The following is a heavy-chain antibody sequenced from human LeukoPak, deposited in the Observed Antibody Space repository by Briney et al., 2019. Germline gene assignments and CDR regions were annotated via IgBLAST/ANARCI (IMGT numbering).Heavy chain of an antibody. CDR2: IIPIFGTA. Sequence: ASVKVSCKASGGTFSSYAISWVRQAPGQGLEWMGGIIPIFGTANYAQKFRGRVTITADESTSTAYMELSSLRSEDTAVYYCARGRYDFWSGYSVMRYYYGMDVWGQGTTVTVSS. CDR1: GGTFSSYA. V-gene: IGHV1-69*13. CDR3: ARGRYDFWSGYSVMRYYYGMDV. J-gene: IGHJ6*02. D-gene: IGHD3-3*01.